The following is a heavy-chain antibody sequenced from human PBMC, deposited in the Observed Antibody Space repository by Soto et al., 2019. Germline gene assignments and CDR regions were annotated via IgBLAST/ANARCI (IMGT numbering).Heavy chain of an antibody. CDR3: ARDWGVGTPNVLLWFGELSPDGDYYYGMDV. J-gene: IGHJ6*02. CDR1: GFTFSSYS. CDR2: ISSSSSTI. V-gene: IGHV3-48*02. D-gene: IGHD3-10*01. Sequence: PGGSLRLSCAASGFTFSSYSMNWVRQAPGKGLEWVSYISSSSSTIYYADSVKGRFTISRDNAKNSLYLQMNSLRDEDTAVYYCARDWGVGTPNVLLWFGELSPDGDYYYGMDVWGQGTTVTVSS.